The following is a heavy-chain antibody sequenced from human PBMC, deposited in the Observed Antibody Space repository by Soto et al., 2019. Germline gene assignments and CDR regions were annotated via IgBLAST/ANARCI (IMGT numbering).Heavy chain of an antibody. J-gene: IGHJ4*02. CDR3: AKAVVAGDYFDF. Sequence: GGSLRLSCAASGFTFDDYAMHWVRQAPGEGLEWVSGISWNSGAIDYADSVKGRFTISRDNARNSLYLQMNSLRHEDTALYYCAKAVVAGDYFDFWGQGTLVTVSS. CDR2: ISWNSGAI. V-gene: IGHV3-9*01. CDR1: GFTFDDYA. D-gene: IGHD2-15*01.